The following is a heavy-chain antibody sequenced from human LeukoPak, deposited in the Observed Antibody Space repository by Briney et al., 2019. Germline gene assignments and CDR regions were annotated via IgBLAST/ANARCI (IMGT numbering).Heavy chain of an antibody. CDR2: IYYSGST. Sequence: SETLSLTCTVSGGSISSYYWSWIRQPPGKGLEWIGYIYYSGSTNYNPSLKSRVTISVDTSKNQFSLKLSSVTAADTAVYYCARGNYDILTGYGNDASDIWGQGTMVTVSS. CDR1: GGSISSYY. J-gene: IGHJ3*02. CDR3: ARGNYDILTGYGNDASDI. V-gene: IGHV4-59*01. D-gene: IGHD3-9*01.